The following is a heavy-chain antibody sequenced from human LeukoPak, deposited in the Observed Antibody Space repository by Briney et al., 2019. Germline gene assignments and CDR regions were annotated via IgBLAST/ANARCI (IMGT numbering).Heavy chain of an antibody. V-gene: IGHV3-7*03. CDR3: ARAKFTFDN. CDR1: GFTFSSYA. Sequence: GGSLRLSCAASGFTFSSYAMSWVRQAPGKGLEWVASIKEDGSEKYYVDSVKGRFTISRDNTKNSLFLQMSSLRAEDTALYYCARAKFTFDNWGQGTMVTVSS. J-gene: IGHJ4*03. CDR2: IKEDGSEK.